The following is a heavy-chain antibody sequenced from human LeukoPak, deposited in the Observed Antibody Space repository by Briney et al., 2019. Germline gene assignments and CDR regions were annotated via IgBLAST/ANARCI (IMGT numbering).Heavy chain of an antibody. CDR1: GGSISYYY. V-gene: IGHV4-59*12. Sequence: SETLSLTCTVSGGSISYYYWGWIRQPPGKGLEWIGYIFYSGITNYNPSLKSRVTISVDTSKSQFSLRLSSVTAADTAVYYCARDGDCSSTSCHFDYWGQGTLVTVSS. J-gene: IGHJ4*02. CDR2: IFYSGIT. D-gene: IGHD2-2*01. CDR3: ARDGDCSSTSCHFDY.